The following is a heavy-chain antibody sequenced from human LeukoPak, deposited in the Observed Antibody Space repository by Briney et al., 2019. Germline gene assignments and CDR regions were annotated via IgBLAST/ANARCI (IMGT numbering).Heavy chain of an antibody. V-gene: IGHV3-23*01. D-gene: IGHD3-9*01. CDR3: AKASDFLGYFDGLGYYFDD. CDR1: GFTFSSYA. J-gene: IGHJ4*02. Sequence: GGSLRLSCAASGFTFSSYAMSWVRQAPGKGLEGVPAISGSGGNTYYADSVKARFTIPRHNPKNTLYLQMNSMRAADTAVYYCAKASDFLGYFDGLGYYFDDWGQGALVTVSS. CDR2: ISGSGGNT.